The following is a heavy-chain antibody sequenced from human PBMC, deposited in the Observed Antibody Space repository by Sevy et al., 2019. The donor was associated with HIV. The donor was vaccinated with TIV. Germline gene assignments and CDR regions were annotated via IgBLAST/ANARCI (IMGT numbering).Heavy chain of an antibody. J-gene: IGHJ4*02. CDR2: IYPGDSVT. V-gene: IGHV5-51*01. CDR3: ARYPIVVVPAAEYYFDY. D-gene: IGHD2-2*01. CDR1: GYTFSNYW. Sequence: GESLKISCKGSGYTFSNYWIGWVRQMPGKGLEWMGVIYPGDSVTRYSPSFQGQVIMSADKSTSTAYLQWSSLKTSDTAIYYCARYPIVVVPAAEYYFDYWGQGTLVTVSS.